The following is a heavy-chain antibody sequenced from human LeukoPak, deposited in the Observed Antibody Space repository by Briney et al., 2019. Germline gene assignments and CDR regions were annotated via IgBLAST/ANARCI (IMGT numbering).Heavy chain of an antibody. CDR1: GFTFRSYG. CDR2: ISGSGSGI. V-gene: IGHV3-48*04. CDR3: ARLTLSANDWCYDY. J-gene: IGHJ4*02. Sequence: GGSLRLSCAASGFTFRSYGMHWVRQAPGKGLECLAYISGSGSGIYYADSVKGRFTLSRDNAKNSLYLQMNSLRAEDTAVYYCARLTLSANDWCYDYWGQGTLVTVSS. D-gene: IGHD5-12*01.